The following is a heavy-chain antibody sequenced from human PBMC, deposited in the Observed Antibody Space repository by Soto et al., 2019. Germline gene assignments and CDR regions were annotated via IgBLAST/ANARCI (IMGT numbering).Heavy chain of an antibody. J-gene: IGHJ6*02. D-gene: IGHD3-22*01. CDR2: INHSGST. Sequence: SETLSLTCAVYGGSFSGYYWSWIRQPPGKGLEWIGEINHSGSTDYNPSLKSRVTISVDTSKNQFSLKLSSVTAADTAVYYCARGLVGRYYDSSGYYYPYYYGMDVWGQGTTVTVSS. CDR1: GGSFSGYY. V-gene: IGHV4-34*01. CDR3: ARGLVGRYYDSSGYYYPYYYGMDV.